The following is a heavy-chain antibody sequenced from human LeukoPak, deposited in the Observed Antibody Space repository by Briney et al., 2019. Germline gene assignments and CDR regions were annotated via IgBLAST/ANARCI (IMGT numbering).Heavy chain of an antibody. D-gene: IGHD5-24*01. CDR2: ITISGHTK. Sequence: GSLRLSCAASGFDLSTYEMNWVRQAPGKGLEWIADITISGHTKNYADSVKGRLSISRDNARTSLYLQMHSLRVEDTGVYYCARGDPHADLWGQGTLVTVSS. V-gene: IGHV3-48*03. J-gene: IGHJ5*02. CDR3: ARGDPHADL. CDR1: GFDLSTYE.